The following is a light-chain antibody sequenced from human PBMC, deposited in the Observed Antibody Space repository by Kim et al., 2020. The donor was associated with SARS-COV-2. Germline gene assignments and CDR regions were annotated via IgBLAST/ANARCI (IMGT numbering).Light chain of an antibody. V-gene: IGLV6-57*04. CDR3: QSYISSGWV. CDR1: SGNVATNY. Sequence: NFMLTQPHSVSESPGKTVTISCTRSSGNVATNYVHWYQQRPASAPTIVIYDDNRRPSGVPSRFSGSIDRSSNSASLTISGLQTEDEADYYCQSYISSGWVFGGGTKLTVL. J-gene: IGLJ3*02. CDR2: DDN.